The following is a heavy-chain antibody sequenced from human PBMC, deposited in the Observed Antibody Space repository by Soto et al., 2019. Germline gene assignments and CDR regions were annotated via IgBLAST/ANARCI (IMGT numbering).Heavy chain of an antibody. CDR1: GDTFKNCV. V-gene: IGHV1-69*01. Sequence: QVQVVQSGVEVRRPGSSVKVSCKASGDTFKNCVISWVRQAHGQGLGWMGGIIPLFGTTDFAQRFQGRRIITTDESTTTAYMELSRLRSEDTATYYCAAELGFGKLSVVWGQGTTVIVSS. CDR2: IIPLFGTT. CDR3: AAELGFGKLSVV. J-gene: IGHJ6*02. D-gene: IGHD3-10*01.